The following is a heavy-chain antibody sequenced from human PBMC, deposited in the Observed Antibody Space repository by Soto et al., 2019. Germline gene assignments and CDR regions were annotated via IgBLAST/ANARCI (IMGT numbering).Heavy chain of an antibody. J-gene: IGHJ5*01. CDR1: GCTSADFG. D-gene: IGHD2-2*01. Sequence: ASLKVSWKGAGCTSADFGISWVRQAPGQGLEWMGWVSGNNGASNPAPKVQGRITMTLDTSTGVSYMALRSLRSGDTAIYYCVRDQKYFRVNGNWFDSWGQGTLVTAPQ. V-gene: IGHV1-18*04. CDR2: VSGNNGAS. CDR3: VRDQKYFRVNGNWFDS.